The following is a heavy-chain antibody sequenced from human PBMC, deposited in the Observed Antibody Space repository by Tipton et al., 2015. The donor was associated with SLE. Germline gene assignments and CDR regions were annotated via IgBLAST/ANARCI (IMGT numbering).Heavy chain of an antibody. Sequence: TLSLTCAVYGGSFSGYYWSWIRQHPGKGLEWIGEINHSGSTNYNPSLKSRVTISVDTSKNQFSLKLSSVTAADTAVYYCARRGSIAARPGAFDIWGQGTMVTVSS. CDR2: INHSGST. V-gene: IGHV4-34*01. CDR3: ARRGSIAARPGAFDI. CDR1: GGSFSGYY. D-gene: IGHD6-6*01. J-gene: IGHJ3*02.